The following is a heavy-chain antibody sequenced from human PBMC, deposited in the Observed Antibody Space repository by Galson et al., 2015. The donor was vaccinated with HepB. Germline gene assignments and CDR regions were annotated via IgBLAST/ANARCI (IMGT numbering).Heavy chain of an antibody. Sequence: SLRLSCAASGFTFSSYEMNWVRQAPGKGLEWVSYISSSGSTIYYADSVKGRFTISRDNAKNSLYLQMNSLRAEDTAVYYCAREDRIVLRFLEWPIFDYWGQGTLVTVSS. CDR3: AREDRIVLRFLEWPIFDY. D-gene: IGHD3-3*01. CDR1: GFTFSSYE. V-gene: IGHV3-48*03. J-gene: IGHJ4*02. CDR2: ISSSGSTI.